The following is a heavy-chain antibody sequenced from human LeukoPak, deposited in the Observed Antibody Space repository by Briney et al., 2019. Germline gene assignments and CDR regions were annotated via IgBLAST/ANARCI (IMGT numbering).Heavy chain of an antibody. CDR2: IRGSGGST. CDR1: GFTFSDDY. CDR3: AKAGAVVVVVAKYFDY. D-gene: IGHD2-15*01. J-gene: IGHJ4*02. V-gene: IGHV3-23*01. Sequence: GGSLRLSCAASGFTFSDDYMSWIRQAPGKGLEWVSAIRGSGGSTYYADSVKGRFTISRDNSKNTLYLQMNSLRAEDTAVYYCAKAGAVVVVVAKYFDYWGQGTLVTVSS.